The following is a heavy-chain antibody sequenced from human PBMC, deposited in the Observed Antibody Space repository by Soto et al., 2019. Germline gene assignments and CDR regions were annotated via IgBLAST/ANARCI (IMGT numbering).Heavy chain of an antibody. CDR1: GFTFSNAW. V-gene: IGHV3-15*07. Sequence: GGSLRLSCAASGFTFSNAWMNWVRQAPGKGLEWVGRIKSKTDVGTTDYAAPVKGRFTISRDASNNTLYLQMNSLKTEDTAVYYCTTDGVWFGELSEYGMDVWGQGTTVTVSS. CDR2: IKSKTDVGTT. CDR3: TTDGVWFGELSEYGMDV. D-gene: IGHD3-10*01. J-gene: IGHJ6*02.